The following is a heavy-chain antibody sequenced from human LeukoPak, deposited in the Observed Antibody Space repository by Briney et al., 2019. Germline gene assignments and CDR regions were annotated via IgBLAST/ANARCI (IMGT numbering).Heavy chain of an antibody. D-gene: IGHD5-18*01. J-gene: IGHJ4*02. CDR2: IIHDGST. CDR1: GGSFSGYY. V-gene: IGHV4-34*12. Sequence: PSETLSLTCEVFGGSFSGYYWTWIRQPPGKGLEWLGEIIHDGSTTYNPSLESRVTISVDTSKNQFSLKLSSVTAADTAVYYCARHVGIDTAIGGDYYFDYWGQGTLVTVSS. CDR3: ARHVGIDTAIGGDYYFDY.